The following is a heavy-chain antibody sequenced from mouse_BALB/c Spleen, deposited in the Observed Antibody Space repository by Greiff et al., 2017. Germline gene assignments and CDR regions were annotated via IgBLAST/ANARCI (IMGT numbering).Heavy chain of an antibody. D-gene: IGHD2-1*01. CDR2: INPYNGAT. CDR3: ARGNYGTYGEFAY. J-gene: IGHJ3*01. CDR1: GYSFTGYY. Sequence: EVQLQQSGPELVKPGASVKISCKASGYSFTGYYMHWVKQSHVKSLEWIGRINPYNGATSYNQNFKDKASLTVDKSSSTAYMELHSLTSEDSAVYYCARGNYGTYGEFAYWGQGTLVTVSA. V-gene: IGHV1-26*01.